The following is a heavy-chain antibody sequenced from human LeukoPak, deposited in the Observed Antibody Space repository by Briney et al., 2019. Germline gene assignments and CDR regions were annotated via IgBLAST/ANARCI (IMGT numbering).Heavy chain of an antibody. Sequence: TGGSLRLSCAASGFTFSSYAMSWVRQAPGKGPEWVSAISHSGGTTYYADSVKGRFTITRDNSKNTLYLQMNSLRAEDTAVYYCATGNSGLVGATADYWGQGTLVTVSS. V-gene: IGHV3-23*01. CDR2: ISHSGGTT. J-gene: IGHJ4*02. D-gene: IGHD1-26*01. CDR1: GFTFSSYA. CDR3: ATGNSGLVGATADY.